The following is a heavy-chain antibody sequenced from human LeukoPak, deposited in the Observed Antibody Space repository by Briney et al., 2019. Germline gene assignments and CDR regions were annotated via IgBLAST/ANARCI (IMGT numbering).Heavy chain of an antibody. D-gene: IGHD6-13*01. CDR2: ISSSSSYI. V-gene: IGHV3-21*01. Sequence: PGGSLRLSCAASGFTFSSYSMNWVRQAPGKGLEWVSSISSSSSYIYYADSVKGRFTISRDNAKNSLYLQMNSLRAEDAAVYYCARDPQRVSSSWYVDYWGQGTLVTVSS. CDR1: GFTFSSYS. J-gene: IGHJ4*02. CDR3: ARDPQRVSSSWYVDY.